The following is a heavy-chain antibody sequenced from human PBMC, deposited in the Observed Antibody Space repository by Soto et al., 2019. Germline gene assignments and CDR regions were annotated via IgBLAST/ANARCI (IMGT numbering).Heavy chain of an antibody. V-gene: IGHV1-46*01. J-gene: IGHJ6*02. Sequence: ASVKVSCKASGYTFTSYYMHWVRQAPGQGLEWMGIINPSGGSTSYVQKFQGRVTMTRDTSTSPVYMELSSLRSEDTAVYYCAREVKYQLLSTTPTLYYYYGMDVWGQGTTVTVSS. CDR2: INPSGGST. D-gene: IGHD2-2*01. CDR1: GYTFTSYY. CDR3: AREVKYQLLSTTPTLYYYYGMDV.